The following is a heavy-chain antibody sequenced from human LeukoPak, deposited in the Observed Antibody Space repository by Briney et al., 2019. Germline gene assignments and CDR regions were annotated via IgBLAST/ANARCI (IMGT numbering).Heavy chain of an antibody. Sequence: SETLSLTCAVSGGSFSGYYWTWVRQAPGKGLEWIGEINESGTTNYNASLNNRVTISVDPSKSEFSLKMTSLTAADTAVFYCARALMTLVRGVPRTTWFDPWGQGTLVTASS. CDR1: GGSFSGYY. CDR2: INESGTT. V-gene: IGHV4-34*01. D-gene: IGHD3-10*01. J-gene: IGHJ5*02. CDR3: ARALMTLVRGVPRTTWFDP.